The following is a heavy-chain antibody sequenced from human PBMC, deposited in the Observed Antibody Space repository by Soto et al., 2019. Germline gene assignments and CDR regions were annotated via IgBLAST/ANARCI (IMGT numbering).Heavy chain of an antibody. CDR3: AMLNSGSYSYHGMDV. D-gene: IGHD1-26*01. Sequence: GGSLRLSCAASGFTFSSYAMNWVRQSPGKGLEWVSAISGSGGNTFYADSVKGRFTISRDNSKNTLFLQMHSLRAEDTAIYYCAMLNSGSYSYHGMDVWGQGTTVTVSS. CDR2: ISGSGGNT. CDR1: GFTFSSYA. V-gene: IGHV3-23*01. J-gene: IGHJ6*02.